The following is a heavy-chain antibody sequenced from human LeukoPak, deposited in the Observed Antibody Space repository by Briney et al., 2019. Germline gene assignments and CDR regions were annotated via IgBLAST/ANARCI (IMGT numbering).Heavy chain of an antibody. J-gene: IGHJ6*02. Sequence: PSETLSLTRTVPVGSISSSIYYCGWTRQPPGKGLEWIGSIYYSGSTYYRPSLKSRVTISVDTSKNQFSLKLSSVTAADTAVYYCARHQSSGMDVCGQGTTVTVSS. CDR3: ARHQSSGMDV. D-gene: IGHD2-2*01. CDR1: VGSISSSIYY. CDR2: IYYSGST. V-gene: IGHV4-39*01.